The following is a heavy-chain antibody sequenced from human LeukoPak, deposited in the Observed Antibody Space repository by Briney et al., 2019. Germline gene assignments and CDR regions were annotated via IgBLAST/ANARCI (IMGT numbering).Heavy chain of an antibody. CDR2: IIPILGIA. CDR3: ARDLGYCSSTSCPHDY. D-gene: IGHD2-2*01. CDR1: GGTFSSYA. J-gene: IGHJ4*02. Sequence: GASVKVSCKASGGTFSSYAISWVRQAPGQGLEWMGRIIPILGIANYAQKFQGRVTITADKSTSTAYMELSSLRSEDTAVYYCARDLGYCSSTSCPHDYWGQGTLVTVSS. V-gene: IGHV1-69*04.